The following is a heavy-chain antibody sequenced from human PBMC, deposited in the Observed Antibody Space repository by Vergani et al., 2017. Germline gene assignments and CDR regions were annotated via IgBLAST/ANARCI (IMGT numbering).Heavy chain of an antibody. CDR2: INHSGST. D-gene: IGHD3-3*01. CDR3: ARGVAYYDFWSGYSRAEYFQH. CDR1: GGSFSGYY. J-gene: IGHJ1*01. V-gene: IGHV4-34*01. Sequence: QVQLQQWGAGLLKPSETLSLTCAVYGGSFSGYYWSWIRQPPGKGLEWIGKINHSGSTNYNPSLKSRVTISVDTSKNQFSLKLSSVTAADTAVYYCARGVAYYDFWSGYSRAEYFQHWGQGTLVTVSS.